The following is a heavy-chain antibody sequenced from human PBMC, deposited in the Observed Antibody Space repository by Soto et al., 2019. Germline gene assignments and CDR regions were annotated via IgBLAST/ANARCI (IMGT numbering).Heavy chain of an antibody. J-gene: IGHJ4*02. D-gene: IGHD6-19*01. CDR3: ARELEYSSGWYLRYYFDY. V-gene: IGHV3-72*01. Sequence: PGGSLRLSCAASGFTFSDHYMDWVRQAPGKGLEWVGRTRNKANSYTTEYAASVKGRFTISRDDSKNSLYLQMNSLKTEETAVYYCARELEYSSGWYLRYYFDYWGQGTLVTVSS. CDR1: GFTFSDHY. CDR2: TRNKANSYTT.